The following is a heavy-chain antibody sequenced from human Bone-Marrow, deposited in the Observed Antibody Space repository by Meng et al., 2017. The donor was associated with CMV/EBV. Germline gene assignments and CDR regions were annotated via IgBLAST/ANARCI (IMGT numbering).Heavy chain of an antibody. J-gene: IGHJ4*02. CDR2: ISSSSSYI. CDR1: GFTFSSYS. V-gene: IGHV3-21*01. D-gene: IGHD1-26*01. Sequence: GESLKISCAASGFTFSSYSMNWVRQAPGKGLEWVSSISSSSSYIYYADSVKGRFTISRDNAKNSLYLQMNSLRAEDTAVYYCARGLVVGATEWGQGTLVTVSS. CDR3: ARGLVVGATE.